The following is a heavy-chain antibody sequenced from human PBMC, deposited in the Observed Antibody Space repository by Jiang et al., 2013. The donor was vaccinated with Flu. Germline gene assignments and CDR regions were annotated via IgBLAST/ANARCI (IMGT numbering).Heavy chain of an antibody. CDR2: SIIWEH. V-gene: IGHV4-39*01. J-gene: IGHJ5*02. CDR1: SISSSSYV. Sequence: SISSSSYVLGRGSASPTEGAWSGLGVSIIWEHLLQPSLKSRVTISVDTSKNQFSLKLSSVTAADTAVYYCARHVGQQLVMGWFDPWGQGTLVTVSS. D-gene: IGHD6-13*01. CDR3: ARHVGQQLVMGWFDP.